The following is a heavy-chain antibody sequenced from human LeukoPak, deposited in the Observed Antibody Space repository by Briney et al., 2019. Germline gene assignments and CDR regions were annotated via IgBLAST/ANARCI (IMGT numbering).Heavy chain of an antibody. J-gene: IGHJ6*03. D-gene: IGHD1-1*01. V-gene: IGHV1-2*02. CDR1: GYTFTGYY. CDR2: INPNSGGT. Sequence: GASVKVSCKASGYTFTGYYMHRVRQAPGQGLEWMGWINPNSGGTNYAQKFQGRVTMTRDTSISTAYMELSRLRSDDTAVYYCAGPTTHSYYYYYMDVWGKGTTVTVSS. CDR3: AGPTTHSYYYYYMDV.